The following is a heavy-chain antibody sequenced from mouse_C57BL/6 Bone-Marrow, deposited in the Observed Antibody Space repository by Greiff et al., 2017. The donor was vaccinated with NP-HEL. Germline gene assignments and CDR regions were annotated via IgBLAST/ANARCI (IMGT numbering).Heavy chain of an antibody. CDR2: IDSNSGGT. D-gene: IGHD2-3*01. CDR1: GYTFTSYW. Sequence: QVQLQQPGAELVKPGASVKLSCKASGYTFTSYWMHWVKQRPGRGLEWIGRIDSNSGGTKYNEKFKSKATLTVDKPSSTAYMQLSSLTSEDSAVYYCARIYDGYYDAMDYWGQGTSVTVSS. V-gene: IGHV1-72*01. J-gene: IGHJ4*01. CDR3: ARIYDGYYDAMDY.